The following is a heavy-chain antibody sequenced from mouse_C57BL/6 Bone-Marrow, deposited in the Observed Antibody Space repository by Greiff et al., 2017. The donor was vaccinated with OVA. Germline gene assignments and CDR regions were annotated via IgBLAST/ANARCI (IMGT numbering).Heavy chain of an antibody. D-gene: IGHD2-1*01. J-gene: IGHJ4*01. CDR3: AIPPRGNYSYYYAMDY. Sequence: QVQLQQPGAELVKPGASVKVSCKASGYTFTSYWMHWVKQRPGQGLEWIGRIHPSDSDTNYNQKLKGKDTLTVDKSSITAYMQLSSLTSEDSAVYYCAIPPRGNYSYYYAMDYWGQGTSVTVSS. CDR2: IHPSDSDT. V-gene: IGHV1-74*01. CDR1: GYTFTSYW.